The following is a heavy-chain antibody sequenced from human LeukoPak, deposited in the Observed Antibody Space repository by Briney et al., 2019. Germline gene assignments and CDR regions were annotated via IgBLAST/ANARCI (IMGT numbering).Heavy chain of an antibody. V-gene: IGHV1-46*01. CDR2: INPSGGST. J-gene: IGHJ4*02. CDR3: ARDRPPNYFVD. Sequence: ASVKVSCKASGYTFTSYYIHWVRQAPGQGLEWMGIINPSGGSTSYAQKFQGRVTMTRDTSTSTVYMELSSLRSEDTAVYYCARDRPPNYFVDWGQGTLVTVSS. CDR1: GYTFTSYY.